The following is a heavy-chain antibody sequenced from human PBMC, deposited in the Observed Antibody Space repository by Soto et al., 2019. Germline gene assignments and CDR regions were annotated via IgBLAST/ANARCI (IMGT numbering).Heavy chain of an antibody. CDR2: IYWDDDK. J-gene: IGHJ4*02. V-gene: IGHV2-5*02. CDR3: AHIVVAGLGYYFDY. Sequence: QITLKESGPTLVKPTQTLTLTCTFSGFSLSSTRMAVGWIRQPPGKALEWLALIYWDDDKRYSPFLKSRLNITTDTSKNQVVLTMSNMDPVDTARYYCAHIVVAGLGYYFDYWGQGTLVTVSS. CDR1: GFSLSSTRMA. D-gene: IGHD6-19*01.